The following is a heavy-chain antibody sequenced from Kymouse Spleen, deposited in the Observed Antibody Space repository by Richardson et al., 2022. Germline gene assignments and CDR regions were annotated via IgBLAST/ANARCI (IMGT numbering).Heavy chain of an antibody. CDR3: AREDYDILTGYSYFDY. Sequence: QVQLQQWGAGLLKPSETLSLTCAVYGGSFSGYYWSWIRQPPGKGLEWIGEINHSGSTNYNPSLKSRVTISVDTSKNQFSLKLSSVTAADTAVYYCAREDYDILTGYSYFDYWGQGTLVTVSS. CDR2: INHSGST. D-gene: IGHD3-9*01. V-gene: IGHV4-34*01. CDR1: GGSFSGYY. J-gene: IGHJ4*02.